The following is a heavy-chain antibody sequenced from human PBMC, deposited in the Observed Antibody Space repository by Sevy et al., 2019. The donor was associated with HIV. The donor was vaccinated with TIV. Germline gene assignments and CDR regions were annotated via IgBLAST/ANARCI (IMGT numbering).Heavy chain of an antibody. V-gene: IGHV3-11*01. CDR1: GFSFSDYF. D-gene: IGHD6-19*01. CDR2: ISSNSNKI. CDR3: TRFYSSSTGWYQGSDDF. J-gene: IGHJ4*02. Sequence: GESLRLSCVASGFSFSDYFISWIRQAPGKGLEWVSYISSNSNKIRYADSVQGRFTISRDNVKNSVYLQMNSLRAEDPAVYNCTRFYSSSTGWYQGSDDFWGRGTLVTVSS.